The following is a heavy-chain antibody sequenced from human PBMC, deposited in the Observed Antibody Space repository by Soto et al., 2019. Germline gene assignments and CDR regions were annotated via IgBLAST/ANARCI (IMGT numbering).Heavy chain of an antibody. D-gene: IGHD1-26*01. CDR1: GFTFSSYA. J-gene: IGHJ4*02. CDR3: ARDVLVGATRGIFDY. Sequence: GGSLRLSCAASGFTFSSYAMHWVRQAPGKGLEWVAVISYDGSNKYYADSVKGRFTISRDNSKNTLYLQMNSLRAEDTAVYYCARDVLVGATRGIFDYWGQGTLVTVAS. CDR2: ISYDGSNK. V-gene: IGHV3-30-3*01.